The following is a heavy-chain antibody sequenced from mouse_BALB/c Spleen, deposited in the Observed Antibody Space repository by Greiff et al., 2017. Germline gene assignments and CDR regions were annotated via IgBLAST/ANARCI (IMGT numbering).Heavy chain of an antibody. J-gene: IGHJ1*01. CDR1: GFTFSSYY. CDR2: INSNGGST. CDR3: ANLIYDDYVNWYFDV. V-gene: IGHV5-6-2*01. D-gene: IGHD2-4*01. Sequence: EVMLVESGGGLVKLGGSLKLSCAASGFTFSSYYMSWVRQTPEKRLELVAAINSNGGSTYYPDTVKGRFTISRDNAKNTLYLQMSSLKSEDTALYYCANLIYDDYVNWYFDVWGAGTTVTVSS.